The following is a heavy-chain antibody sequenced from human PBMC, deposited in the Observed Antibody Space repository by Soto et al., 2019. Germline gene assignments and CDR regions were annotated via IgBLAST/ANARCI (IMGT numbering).Heavy chain of an antibody. Sequence: SETLSLTCTVSGGSISSQYWSWIWQPAVRGLEWIGYIYTSGSTNYNPSLKSRVTISVDTSKNQFSLKLSSVTAADTAVYYCARAGGQQLVPYDDFDIWGQGTMVTVSS. D-gene: IGHD6-13*01. CDR3: ARAGGQQLVPYDDFDI. CDR2: IYTSGST. CDR1: GGSISSQY. V-gene: IGHV4-59*11. J-gene: IGHJ3*02.